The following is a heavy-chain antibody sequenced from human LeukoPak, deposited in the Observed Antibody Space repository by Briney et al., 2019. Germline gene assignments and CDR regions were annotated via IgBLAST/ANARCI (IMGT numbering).Heavy chain of an antibody. V-gene: IGHV3-74*01. Sequence: GGSLRLSCAASGFTFSRHWMHWVRQSPGKGLVWVSRSNADVSITGYADSVKGRFTISRDNAKNTLYLQMNRLRVEDTAVYYCARGSSATGDYTMDVWGQGTTVTVSS. CDR3: ARGSSATGDYTMDV. CDR2: SNADVSIT. J-gene: IGHJ6*02. D-gene: IGHD6-6*01. CDR1: GFTFSRHW.